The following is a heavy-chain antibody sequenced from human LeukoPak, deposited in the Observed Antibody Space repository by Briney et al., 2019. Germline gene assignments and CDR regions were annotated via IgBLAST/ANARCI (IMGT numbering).Heavy chain of an antibody. CDR3: AKQGDIVVVPAAMRRGYFDY. J-gene: IGHJ4*02. V-gene: IGHV3-23*01. D-gene: IGHD2-2*01. Sequence: GGSLRLSCAASGFTFSSYAMHWVRQAPGKGLEWVSAISGSGGSTYYADSVKGRFTISRDNSKNTLYLQMNSLRAEDTAVYYCAKQGDIVVVPAAMRRGYFDYWGQGTLVTVSS. CDR2: ISGSGGST. CDR1: GFTFSSYA.